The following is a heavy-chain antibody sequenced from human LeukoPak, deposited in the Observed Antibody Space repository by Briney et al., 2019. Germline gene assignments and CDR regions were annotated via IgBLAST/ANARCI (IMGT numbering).Heavy chain of an antibody. CDR1: GFTFTSST. Sequence: GTSVKVSCKASGFTFTSSTIQWVRQARGQRLEWIGWIVVGSGNTNYAQKFQGRVTITADESTSTAYMELSSLRSEDTAVYYCASPTPQGWFDPWGQGTLVTVSS. CDR3: ASPTPQGWFDP. J-gene: IGHJ5*02. V-gene: IGHV1-58*02. CDR2: IVVGSGNT.